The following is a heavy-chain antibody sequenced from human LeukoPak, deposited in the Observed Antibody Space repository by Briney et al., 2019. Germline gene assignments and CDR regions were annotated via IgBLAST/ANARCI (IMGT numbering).Heavy chain of an antibody. J-gene: IGHJ3*02. Sequence: PGGSLRLSCAASGFTFSSYGMHWVRQAPGKGLEWVTVISYDGSNKYYADSVKGRFTISRDNSKNTLYLQMNSLRAEDTAVYYCARVHTYYYDSSKAFDIWGQGTMVTVSS. V-gene: IGHV3-30*03. CDR1: GFTFSSYG. CDR3: ARVHTYYYDSSKAFDI. D-gene: IGHD3-22*01. CDR2: ISYDGSNK.